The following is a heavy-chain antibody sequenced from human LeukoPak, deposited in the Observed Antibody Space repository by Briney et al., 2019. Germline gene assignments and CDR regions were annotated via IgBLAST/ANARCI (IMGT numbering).Heavy chain of an antibody. Sequence: GESLKISCKGSGFSFTSYWISWVRQMPGKGLEWMGRIDPSDSYTNYSPSFQGHVTISADKSISTAYLQWSSLKASDTAMYYCAGDGYRYGYLVFWGQGTLVTVSS. V-gene: IGHV5-10-1*01. CDR1: GFSFTSYW. J-gene: IGHJ4*02. D-gene: IGHD5-18*01. CDR2: IDPSDSYT. CDR3: AGDGYRYGYLVF.